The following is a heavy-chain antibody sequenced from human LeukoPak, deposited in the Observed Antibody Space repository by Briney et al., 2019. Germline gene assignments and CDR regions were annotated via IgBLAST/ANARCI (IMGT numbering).Heavy chain of an antibody. Sequence: PSQTLSLTCTVSGGSISSGGYYWSWIRQHPGKGLEWIGYIYYSGSTYYNPSLKSRVTISVDTSKNQFSLKLSSVTAAGTAVYYCARGGIGATMVRGVPSPGDWFDPWGQGTLVTVSS. CDR1: GGSISSGGYY. CDR3: ARGGIGATMVRGVPSPGDWFDP. D-gene: IGHD3-10*01. V-gene: IGHV4-31*03. J-gene: IGHJ5*02. CDR2: IYYSGST.